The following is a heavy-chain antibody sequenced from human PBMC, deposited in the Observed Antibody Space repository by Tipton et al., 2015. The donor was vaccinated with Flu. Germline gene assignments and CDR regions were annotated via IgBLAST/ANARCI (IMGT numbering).Heavy chain of an antibody. V-gene: IGHV4-38-2*01. Sequence: TLSLTCSVSGDSVGSDYFWGWIRQSPGMGLEWIGNVHQTGNTYYNPSLKSRVTISVDTSKNQFSLKLSSVTAADTAVYYCARSRIPEPSPFYWGQGTRVTVSS. CDR3: ARSRIPEPSPFY. CDR1: GDSVGSDYF. D-gene: IGHD1-14*01. CDR2: VHQTGNT. J-gene: IGHJ4*02.